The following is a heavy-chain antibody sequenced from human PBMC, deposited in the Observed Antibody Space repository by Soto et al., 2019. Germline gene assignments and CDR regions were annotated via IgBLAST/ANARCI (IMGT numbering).Heavy chain of an antibody. J-gene: IGHJ4*02. CDR3: ARQRTMVRGVIDY. Sequence: QVQLQESGPGLVKPSETLSLTCTVSGGSISSYYWSWIRQPPGKGLEWIGYIYYSGSTNYNPSLKSRVTIPVDTSKNQFSLKLSSVTAADTAVYYCARQRTMVRGVIDYWGQGTLVTVSS. CDR2: IYYSGST. V-gene: IGHV4-59*08. D-gene: IGHD3-10*01. CDR1: GGSISSYY.